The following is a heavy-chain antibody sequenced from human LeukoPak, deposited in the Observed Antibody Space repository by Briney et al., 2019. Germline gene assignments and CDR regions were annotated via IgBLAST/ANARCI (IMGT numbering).Heavy chain of an antibody. CDR1: GFTLSDYA. Sequence: GRSLSLSCAASGFTLSDYAVHWVRQAPGKGLEWVAMIWYDGSNIYYADSVKGRFTISRDNYKNTVSLQMNSLRVEDTAVYYCARDWMGSTRLAGDCWGQGTLVTVSS. V-gene: IGHV3-33*01. D-gene: IGHD2/OR15-2a*01. J-gene: IGHJ4*02. CDR3: ARDWMGSTRLAGDC. CDR2: IWYDGSNI.